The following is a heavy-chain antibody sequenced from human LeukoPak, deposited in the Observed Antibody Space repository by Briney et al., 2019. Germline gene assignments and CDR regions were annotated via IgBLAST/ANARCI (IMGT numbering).Heavy chain of an antibody. J-gene: IGHJ3*02. CDR2: IYHSGST. D-gene: IGHD5-18*01. CDR3: ASPSKTASGAFDI. Sequence: SETLSLTCAVSGGSISSSNWWSWVRQPPGKGLEWIGEIYHSGSTNYNPSLKSRVTISVDTSKNQFSLKLSSVTAADTAVYYCASPSKTASGAFDIWGQGTMVTVSS. V-gene: IGHV4-4*02. CDR1: GGSISSSNW.